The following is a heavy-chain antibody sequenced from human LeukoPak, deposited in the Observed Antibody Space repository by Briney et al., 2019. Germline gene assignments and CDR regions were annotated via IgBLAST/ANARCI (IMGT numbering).Heavy chain of an antibody. V-gene: IGHV1-2*06. CDR3: ARVPSRGDYALDY. D-gene: IGHD4-17*01. Sequence: GASVKVSCKASGYTFTGYYMHWVRQAPGQGLEWMGRISPNSGGTNYAQKFQGRVTMTRDTSISTAYMELSRLRSDDTAVYYCARVPSRGDYALDYWGQGTLVTVSS. CDR2: ISPNSGGT. J-gene: IGHJ4*02. CDR1: GYTFTGYY.